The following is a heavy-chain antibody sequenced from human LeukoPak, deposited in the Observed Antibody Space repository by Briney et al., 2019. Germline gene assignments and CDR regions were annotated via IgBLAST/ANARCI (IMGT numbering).Heavy chain of an antibody. CDR3: ATLRLGELSFDY. CDR2: ISPIFGAA. D-gene: IGHD3-16*02. CDR1: GVTFSTYV. V-gene: IGHV1-69*13. J-gene: IGHJ4*02. Sequence: ASVKVSCKASGVTFSTYVINWVRQVPGQGLEWMGGISPIFGAANHAQKFQDRVSITADEYTVTAYMELSSLRSEDTAVYYCATLRLGELSFDYWGQGTLVTVSS.